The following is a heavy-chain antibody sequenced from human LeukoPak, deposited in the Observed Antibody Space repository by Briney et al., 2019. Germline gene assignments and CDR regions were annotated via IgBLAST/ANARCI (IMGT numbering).Heavy chain of an antibody. CDR1: GFTFSNAW. CDR2: IKSKTGGGTT. J-gene: IGHJ4*02. Sequence: GGSLRLSCAASGFTFSNAWMSWVRQAPGKGLEWVGRIKSKTGGGTTDYAAPVKGRFTISRDDSKNTLSLQMNSLKTEDTAVYYCTTLDGYNEGYWGQGTLVTVSS. CDR3: TTLDGYNEGY. V-gene: IGHV3-15*01. D-gene: IGHD5-24*01.